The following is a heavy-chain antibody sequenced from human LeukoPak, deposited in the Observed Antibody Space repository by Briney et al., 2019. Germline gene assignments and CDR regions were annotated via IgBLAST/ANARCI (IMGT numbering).Heavy chain of an antibody. D-gene: IGHD3-10*01. V-gene: IGHV3-23*01. J-gene: IGHJ5*02. CDR2: ISGSGDST. CDR1: GFTFSSYG. Sequence: GGSLRLSCAASGFTFSSYGMSWVRQAPGKGLEWVSTISGSGDSTYYADSVRGRFTISRDNSKNTLYLQMSSLRAEDAAVYYCAREPRVRYGSGSSNWFDPWGQGTLVTVSS. CDR3: AREPRVRYGSGSSNWFDP.